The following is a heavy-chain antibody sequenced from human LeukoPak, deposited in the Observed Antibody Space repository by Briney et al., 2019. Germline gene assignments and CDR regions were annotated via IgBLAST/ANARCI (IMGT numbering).Heavy chain of an antibody. J-gene: IGHJ4*02. CDR3: ARHIADYYGSGSYLCDY. CDR2: IYYSGST. CDR1: GGSISSYY. V-gene: IGHV4-59*04. D-gene: IGHD3-10*01. Sequence: SETLSLTCTVSGGSISSYYWSWIRQPPGKGLEWIGYIYYSGSTYYNPSLKSRVTISVDTSKNQFSLKLSSVTAADTAVYYCARHIADYYGSGSYLCDYWGQGTLVTVSS.